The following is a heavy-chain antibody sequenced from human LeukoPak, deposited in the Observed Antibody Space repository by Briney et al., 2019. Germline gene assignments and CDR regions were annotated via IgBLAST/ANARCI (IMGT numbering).Heavy chain of an antibody. CDR3: ARDRDGYNPYFDY. CDR2: ISSSSSYI. CDR1: GFTFGSYS. D-gene: IGHD5-24*01. Sequence: GGSLRLSCAASGFTFGSYSMNWVRQAPGKGLEWVSSISSSSSYIYYADSVKGRFTISRDNAKNSLYLQMNSLRAEDTAVYYCARDRDGYNPYFDYWGQGTLVTVSS. J-gene: IGHJ4*02. V-gene: IGHV3-21*01.